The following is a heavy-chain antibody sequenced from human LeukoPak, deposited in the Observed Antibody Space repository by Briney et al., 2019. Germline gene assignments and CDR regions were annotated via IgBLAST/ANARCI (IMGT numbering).Heavy chain of an antibody. CDR1: GFTFSSYE. V-gene: IGHV3-48*03. J-gene: IGHJ4*02. CDR2: ISSSGSTI. D-gene: IGHD5-18*01. Sequence: PGGSLRLSCAASGFTFSSYEMNWVRQALGKGLEWVSYISSSGSTIYYSDSVKGRFTISRDNAKNSLYLQMNSLRAEDTAVYYCARVGYSYGLDYFDYWGQGKVVTVSS. CDR3: ARVGYSYGLDYFDY.